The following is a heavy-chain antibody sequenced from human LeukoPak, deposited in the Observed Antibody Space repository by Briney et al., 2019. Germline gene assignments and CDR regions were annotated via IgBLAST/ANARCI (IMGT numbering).Heavy chain of an antibody. CDR3: ARDITMIVVPTKRRPSAFDI. V-gene: IGHV1-46*01. Sequence: GASVKVSCKASGYTFTSYYMQWVRQAPGQGLEWMGIINPSGGSTSYAQKFQGRVTMARDTSTSTVYMELSSLRSEDTAVYYCARDITMIVVPTKRRPSAFDIWGQGTMVTVSS. J-gene: IGHJ3*02. D-gene: IGHD3-22*01. CDR2: INPSGGST. CDR1: GYTFTSYY.